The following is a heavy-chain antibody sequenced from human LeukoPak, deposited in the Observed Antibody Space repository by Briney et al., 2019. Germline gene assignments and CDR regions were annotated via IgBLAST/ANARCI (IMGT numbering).Heavy chain of an antibody. Sequence: SETLSLTCGVNGGSFRGYDWSWVRQPPGKGLEWIGEINAGGDTKYNPSPKSRVTMSVDTFRNQFSLTATSVTAADTAVYYCARGLGWKVATMGLFFMDVWGEGTTVTVSS. CDR1: GGSFRGYD. J-gene: IGHJ6*03. CDR2: INAGGDT. CDR3: ARGLGWKVATMGLFFMDV. V-gene: IGHV4-34*01. D-gene: IGHD5-24*01.